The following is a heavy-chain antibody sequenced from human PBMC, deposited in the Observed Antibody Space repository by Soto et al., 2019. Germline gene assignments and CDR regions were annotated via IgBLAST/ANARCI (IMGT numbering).Heavy chain of an antibody. CDR1: GFTFSSYS. D-gene: IGHD2-15*01. CDR3: AREPPCSGGSCYGDYFDY. V-gene: IGHV3-21*01. Sequence: GGSLRLSCAASGFTFSSYSMNWVRQAPGKGLEWVSSISSSSSYIYYADSVKGRFTISRDNAKNSLYLQMNSLRAEDTAVYYCAREPPCSGGSCYGDYFDYWGQGTLVTVSS. CDR2: ISSSSSYI. J-gene: IGHJ4*02.